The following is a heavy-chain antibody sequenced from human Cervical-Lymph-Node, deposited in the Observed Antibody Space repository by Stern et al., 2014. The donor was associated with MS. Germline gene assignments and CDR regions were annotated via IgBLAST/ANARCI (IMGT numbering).Heavy chain of an antibody. J-gene: IGHJ4*02. CDR2: VLPIFGTA. Sequence: QVQLGQSGAEVKKPGSSVKVSCKASGGTFSSYAISWVRQAPGHGLEWMGGVLPIFGTANYAQKFQGRVTITADESTSTAYMELSSLRSEDTAVYYCARERQGTYGDYNGYWGQGTLVTVSS. V-gene: IGHV1-69*01. CDR3: ARERQGTYGDYNGY. CDR1: GGTFSSYA. D-gene: IGHD4-17*01.